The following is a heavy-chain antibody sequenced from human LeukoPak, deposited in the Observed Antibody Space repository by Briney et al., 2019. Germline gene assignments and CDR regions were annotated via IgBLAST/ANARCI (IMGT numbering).Heavy chain of an antibody. D-gene: IGHD3-9*01. CDR2: ISAYNGNT. CDR3: ARADILTGYYPVDP. CDR1: GYTFTSYG. V-gene: IGHV1-18*01. J-gene: IGHJ5*02. Sequence: GASVKVSCKASGYTFTSYGISWVRQAPGQGLEWMGWISAYNGNTNYAQKLQGRVTMTPDTSTSTAYMELRSLRSDDTAVYYCARADILTGYYPVDPWGQGTLVTVSS.